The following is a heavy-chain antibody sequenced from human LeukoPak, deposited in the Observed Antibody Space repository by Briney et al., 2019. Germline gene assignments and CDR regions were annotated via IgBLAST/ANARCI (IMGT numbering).Heavy chain of an antibody. V-gene: IGHV3-11*01. CDR3: ARLERYYYGSGAHFDY. J-gene: IGHJ4*02. Sequence: GGSLRLSCAASGFTFSDYYMSWIRQAPGKGLEWVSYISSSDSTIYYAASVKGRFTISRDNAKNSLYLQMNSLRAEDTAVYYCARLERYYYGSGAHFDYWAREPWSPSPQ. CDR1: GFTFSDYY. D-gene: IGHD3-10*01. CDR2: ISSSDSTI.